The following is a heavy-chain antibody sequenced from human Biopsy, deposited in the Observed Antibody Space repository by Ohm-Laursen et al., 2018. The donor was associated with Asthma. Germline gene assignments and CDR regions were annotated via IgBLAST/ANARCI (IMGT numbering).Heavy chain of an antibody. J-gene: IGHJ4*02. Sequence: SLRLSCTAPGFSLSDYYMSWIRQAPGKGLEWVSYISWSSSYTNYADSVKGRFTISRDNAKNSLFLQMNSLRAGDTAVYYCARGGSRDLWGTYRYPWDYWGQGTLVTVSS. V-gene: IGHV3-11*06. CDR3: ARGGSRDLWGTYRYPWDY. CDR1: GFSLSDYY. CDR2: ISWSSSYT. D-gene: IGHD3-16*02.